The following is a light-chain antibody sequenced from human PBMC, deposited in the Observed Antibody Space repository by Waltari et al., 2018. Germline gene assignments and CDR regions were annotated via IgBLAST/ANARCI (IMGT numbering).Light chain of an antibody. CDR2: GAS. CDR3: QQYTDWPVT. CDR1: QDISPN. V-gene: IGKV3-15*01. J-gene: IGKJ5*01. Sequence: ETVMTQSPATLSVSLGERATLSCRASQDISPNLAWYQQKPGQAPRLLIYGASTRATGVPARFTAGGSRTDFTLTISSLQSEDFAVYFCQQYTDWPVTFGQGTRLEI.